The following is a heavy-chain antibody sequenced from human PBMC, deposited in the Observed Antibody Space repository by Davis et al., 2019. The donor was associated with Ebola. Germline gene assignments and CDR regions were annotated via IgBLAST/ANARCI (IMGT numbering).Heavy chain of an antibody. V-gene: IGHV1-18*01. Sequence: ASVKVSCKASGYTFISWVRQAPGQGLEWMGWISAYNGNTNYAQKLQGRVTMTTDTSTSTAYMDLRSLRSDDTAVYYCARDRWRRTDWFDPWGQGTLVTVSS. CDR2: ISAYNGNT. D-gene: IGHD2-15*01. CDR1: GYTF. J-gene: IGHJ5*02. CDR3: ARDRWRRTDWFDP.